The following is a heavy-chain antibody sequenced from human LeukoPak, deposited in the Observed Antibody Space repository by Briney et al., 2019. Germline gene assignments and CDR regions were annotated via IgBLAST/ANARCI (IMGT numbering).Heavy chain of an antibody. Sequence: GGSLRLSCAASGFTFSSYAMSWVRQAPGKGLEWVSSISSSSSYIYYADSVKGRFTISRDNAKNSLYLQMNSLRAEDTAVYYCARDDSSGYYHDWGQGTLVTVSS. J-gene: IGHJ4*02. CDR2: ISSSSSYI. D-gene: IGHD3-22*01. CDR1: GFTFSSYA. CDR3: ARDDSSGYYHD. V-gene: IGHV3-21*01.